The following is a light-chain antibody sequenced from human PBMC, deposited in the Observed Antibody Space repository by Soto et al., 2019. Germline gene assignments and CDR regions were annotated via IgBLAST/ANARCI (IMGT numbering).Light chain of an antibody. CDR3: QQRSNWLWT. J-gene: IGKJ2*02. CDR2: DAS. V-gene: IGKV3-11*01. Sequence: EIVLTQSPATLSLSPGERATLSCRASQSVSSYLAWYQQKPGQAPRLLIYDASNRATSIPARFSGSGSGTDFTLTISSLEPEDFAVYYCQQRSNWLWTFGQGTKLEIK. CDR1: QSVSSY.